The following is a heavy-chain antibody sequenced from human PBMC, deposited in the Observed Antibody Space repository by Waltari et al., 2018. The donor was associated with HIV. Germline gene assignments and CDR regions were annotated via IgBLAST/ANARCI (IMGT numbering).Heavy chain of an antibody. J-gene: IGHJ4*02. Sequence: EFQVGASGDGLVPLGGSQRLSCAAARFSFCTYSMPCACQSPGKGLELVSYISSSSSTIYYADSVKGRFTISRDNAKNSLYLQMNSLRAEDTAVYYCANIAVAGTHFDYWGQGTLVTVSS. V-gene: IGHV3-48*01. CDR2: ISSSSSTI. CDR3: ANIAVAGTHFDY. CDR1: RFSFCTYS. D-gene: IGHD6-19*01.